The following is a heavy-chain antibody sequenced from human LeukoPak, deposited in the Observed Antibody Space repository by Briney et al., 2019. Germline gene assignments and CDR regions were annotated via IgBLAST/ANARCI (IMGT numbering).Heavy chain of an antibody. CDR2: ISSSSSYI. D-gene: IGHD6-13*01. J-gene: IGHJ4*02. Sequence: PGGSLRLSCAASGFTFSSHSMNWVRQAPGKGLEWVSSISSSSSYIYYADSVKGRFTISRDNAKNSLYLQMNSLRAEDTAVYYCAKDDSPYSSSWGVGIDFDYWGQGTLVTVSS. CDR3: AKDDSPYSSSWGVGIDFDY. CDR1: GFTFSSHS. V-gene: IGHV3-21*04.